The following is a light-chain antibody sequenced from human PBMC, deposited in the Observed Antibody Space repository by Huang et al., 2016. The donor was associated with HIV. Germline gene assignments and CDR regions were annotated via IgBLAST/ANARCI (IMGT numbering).Light chain of an antibody. CDR2: SAS. V-gene: IGKV1-39*01. Sequence: IQLTQSPTSLSASVGDRVTITCRASQAISTYLNWFQQKPGRAPKLLISSASTLHTVVPSRFAGSGSGTEFTLTIRGLQLDDFATYYCQQSFSALISFGQGTQLEIK. J-gene: IGKJ5*01. CDR1: QAISTY. CDR3: QQSFSALIS.